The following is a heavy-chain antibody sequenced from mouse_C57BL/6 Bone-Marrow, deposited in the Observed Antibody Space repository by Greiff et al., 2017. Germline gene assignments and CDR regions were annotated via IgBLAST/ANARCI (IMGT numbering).Heavy chain of an antibody. J-gene: IGHJ2*01. Sequence: DVKLQESGAELVKPGASVKLSCTASGFNIKDYYIHWVKQRTEQGLEWIGRIYPEDGETKYAPKFQDKATITADTASNTAYLQLSSRTSEDTAVYACTRSLISAGTNYWGQGTTLTVSS. V-gene: IGHV14-2*01. CDR3: TRSLISAGTNY. CDR2: IYPEDGET. D-gene: IGHD1-1*01. CDR1: GFNIKDYY.